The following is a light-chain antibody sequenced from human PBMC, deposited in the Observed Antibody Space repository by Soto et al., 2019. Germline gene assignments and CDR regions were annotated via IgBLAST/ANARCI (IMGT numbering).Light chain of an antibody. CDR2: EGS. V-gene: IGLV2-23*01. CDR1: SSDVGSYNL. J-gene: IGLJ2*01. Sequence: QSALTQPASVSGSPGQSITISCTGTSSDVGSYNLVSWYQQHPGKAPKLMIYEGSKRPSGVSNRVSGSKSGNTASLTISGLQAEDEADSYCCSYAGSSTLVFGGGTKETV. CDR3: CSYAGSSTLV.